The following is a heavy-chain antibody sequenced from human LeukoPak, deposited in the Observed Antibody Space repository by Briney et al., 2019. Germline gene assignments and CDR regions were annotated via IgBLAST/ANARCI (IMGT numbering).Heavy chain of an antibody. V-gene: IGHV5-51*01. CDR3: ARQDGYGLYYFDY. CDR2: IHPGDSDT. J-gene: IGHJ4*02. CDR1: GYSFTNW. Sequence: GESLKISCKGSGYSFTNWIAWVRQMPGKGLEWMGIIHPGDSDTRYSPSFQGQVTISADKTISTAYLQWSSLKASDTAMYYCARQDGYGLYYFDYWGQGTLVTVSS. D-gene: IGHD5-24*01.